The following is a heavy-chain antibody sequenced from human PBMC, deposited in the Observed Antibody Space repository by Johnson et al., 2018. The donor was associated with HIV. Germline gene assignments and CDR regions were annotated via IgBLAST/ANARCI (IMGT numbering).Heavy chain of an antibody. J-gene: IGHJ3*02. D-gene: IGHD3-22*01. V-gene: IGHV3-64*01. CDR1: GFTFSSYA. Sequence: VQLVESGGGLVQPGGSLRLSCAVSGFTFSSYAIHWVRQAPGKGLEYVSAISSNGGSTYYANSVKGRFTISRDNSKNTLYLQMNSLRAEDTALYYCAKVYYDSSGYGAFDIWGQGTMVTVSS. CDR3: AKVYYDSSGYGAFDI. CDR2: ISSNGGST.